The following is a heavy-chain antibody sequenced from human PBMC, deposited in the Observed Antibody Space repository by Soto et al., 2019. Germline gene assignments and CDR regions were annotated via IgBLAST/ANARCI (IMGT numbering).Heavy chain of an antibody. J-gene: IGHJ3*02. CDR2: SYWDDDK. CDR3: AHRLTATAFDI. CDR1: GFSLSTSGVA. Sequence: QITLKESGPTLVKPTQTLTLTCTFAGFSLSTSGVAVVWIRQPPGKALEWLALSYWDDDKRYSPSMKGRCTITRDTSKNHVVLITTTMDPEDTATYSCAHRLTATAFDIWGQGTMVTVSS. V-gene: IGHV2-5*02. D-gene: IGHD2-21*02.